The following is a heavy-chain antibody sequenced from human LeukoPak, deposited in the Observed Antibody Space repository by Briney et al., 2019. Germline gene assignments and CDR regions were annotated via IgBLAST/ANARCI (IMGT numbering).Heavy chain of an antibody. Sequence: SGTLSPTWPFPGGSLSRYHWSWVRPPPGEGKGWVGEIYYSGSTNYNPSLKSRVTISVDPSKNQFSLKLNSVTAADTAVYYCARHMGVRTAGGFDYWGQGTLVTVSS. D-gene: IGHD1-26*01. CDR3: ARHMGVRTAGGFDY. J-gene: IGHJ4*02. CDR2: IYYSGST. CDR1: GGSLSRYH. V-gene: IGHV4-59*08.